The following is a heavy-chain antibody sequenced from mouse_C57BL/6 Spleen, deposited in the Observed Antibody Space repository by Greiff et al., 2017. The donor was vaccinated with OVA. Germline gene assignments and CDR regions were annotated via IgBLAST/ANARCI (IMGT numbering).Heavy chain of an antibody. CDR3: ARVGYYEYAMDY. CDR2: ISYSGST. V-gene: IGHV3-1*01. Sequence: DVKLQESGPGMVKPSQSLSLTCTVTGYSITSGYDWHWIRHFPGNKLEWMGYISYSGSTTYNPSLKSRISITHDTSKNHFFLKLNSVTTEDTATYYCARVGYYEYAMDYWGQGTSVTVSS. J-gene: IGHJ4*01. CDR1: GYSITSGYD. D-gene: IGHD2-3*01.